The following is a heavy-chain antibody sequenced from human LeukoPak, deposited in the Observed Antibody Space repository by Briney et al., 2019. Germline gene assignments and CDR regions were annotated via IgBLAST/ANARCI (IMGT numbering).Heavy chain of an antibody. CDR2: INHSGST. Sequence: SETLSLTCAVYGGSFSGYYWSWIRQPPGKGLEWIGEINHSGSTNYNPPLKSRVTISVDTSKNQFSLKLSSVTAADTAVYYCARERTFYSSGWYVPAIQNRDNYFDYWGQGTLVTVSS. J-gene: IGHJ4*02. D-gene: IGHD6-19*01. CDR3: ARERTFYSSGWYVPAIQNRDNYFDY. CDR1: GGSFSGYY. V-gene: IGHV4-34*01.